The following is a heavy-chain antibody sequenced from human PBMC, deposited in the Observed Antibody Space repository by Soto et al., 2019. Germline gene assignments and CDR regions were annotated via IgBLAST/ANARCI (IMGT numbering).Heavy chain of an antibody. CDR1: GFTFSSYS. CDR3: ARVSYYYYGMDV. J-gene: IGHJ6*02. Sequence: EVQLVESGGGLVKPGGSLRLSCAASGFTFSSYSMNWVRQAPGKGVEWVSSISSSSSYIYYADSVKGRFTISRDNAKNSLYLQRNSLRAEDTAVYYCARVSYYYYGMDVWGQGTTVTVSS. V-gene: IGHV3-21*01. CDR2: ISSSSSYI.